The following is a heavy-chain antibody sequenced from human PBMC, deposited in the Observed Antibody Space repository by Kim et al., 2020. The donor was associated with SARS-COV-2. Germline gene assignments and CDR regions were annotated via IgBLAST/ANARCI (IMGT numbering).Heavy chain of an antibody. CDR1: GGSFSGYY. Sequence: SETLSLTCAVYGGSFSGYYWSWIRQPPGKGLEWIGEINHSGSTNYNPSLKSRVTISVDTSKNQFSLKLSSVTAADTAVYYCARPARSSSWYGYWGQGTLVTVSS. CDR2: INHSGST. J-gene: IGHJ4*02. CDR3: ARPARSSSWYGY. D-gene: IGHD6-13*01. V-gene: IGHV4-34*01.